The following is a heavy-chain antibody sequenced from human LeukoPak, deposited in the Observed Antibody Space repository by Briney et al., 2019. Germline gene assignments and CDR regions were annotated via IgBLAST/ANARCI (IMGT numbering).Heavy chain of an antibody. CDR1: GGTFSSYA. Sequence: SVKVSCKASGGTFSSYAISWVRQAPGQGLEWMGGIIPIFGTANYAQKFQGRVTITADESTSTAHMELSSLRSEDTAVYYCARVRMEWLLSNWFDPWGQGTLVTVSS. J-gene: IGHJ5*02. CDR3: ARVRMEWLLSNWFDP. D-gene: IGHD3-3*01. CDR2: IIPIFGTA. V-gene: IGHV1-69*13.